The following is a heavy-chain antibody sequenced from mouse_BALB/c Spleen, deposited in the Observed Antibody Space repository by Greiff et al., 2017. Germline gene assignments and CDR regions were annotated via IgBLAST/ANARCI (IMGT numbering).Heavy chain of an antibody. V-gene: IGHV5-17*02. Sequence: EVQRVESGGGLVQPGGSRKLSCAASGFTFSSFGMHWVRQAPEKGLEWVAYISSGSSTIYYADTVKGRFTISRDNPKNTLFLQMTSLRSEDTAVYYCASGSYDYWGQGTTLTVSS. J-gene: IGHJ2*01. CDR1: GFTFSSFG. CDR3: ASGSYDY. D-gene: IGHD1-1*02. CDR2: ISSGSSTI.